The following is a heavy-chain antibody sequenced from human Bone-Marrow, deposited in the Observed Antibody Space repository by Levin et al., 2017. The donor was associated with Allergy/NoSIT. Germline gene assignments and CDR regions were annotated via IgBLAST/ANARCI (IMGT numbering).Heavy chain of an antibody. CDR2: ISYSGDKT. D-gene: IGHD5-24*01. CDR1: GFTFSTYT. V-gene: IGHV3-21*01. CDR3: ARAVPLQGWLLYFGMDV. J-gene: IGHJ6*02. Sequence: GGSLRLSCAASGFTFSTYTMNWVRQAPGKGLEWVSSISYSGDKTQYADSAKGRFTISRDNAKNSLFLQMDSLRAEDTAVYYCARAVPLQGWLLYFGMDVWGHGTTVTVSS.